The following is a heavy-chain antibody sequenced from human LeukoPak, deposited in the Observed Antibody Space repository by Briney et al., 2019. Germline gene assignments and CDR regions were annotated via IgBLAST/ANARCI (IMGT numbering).Heavy chain of an antibody. CDR3: ARGSDSSGYGFDY. J-gene: IGHJ4*02. V-gene: IGHV3-21*01. CDR1: GFTFSSYS. CDR2: ISSSSSCI. Sequence: PGGSLRLSCAASGFTFSSYSMNWVRQAPGKGLEWVSSISSSSSCIYYADSVKGRFTISRDNAKNSLYLQMNSLRAEDTAVYFCARGSDSSGYGFDYWGQGTLVTVSS. D-gene: IGHD3-22*01.